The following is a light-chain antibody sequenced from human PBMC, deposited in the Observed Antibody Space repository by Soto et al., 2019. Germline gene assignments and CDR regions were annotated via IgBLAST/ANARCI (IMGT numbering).Light chain of an antibody. CDR2: SNI. V-gene: IGLV1-44*01. CDR1: SSNIGSNT. J-gene: IGLJ3*02. CDR3: AAWDDSLTGWV. Sequence: QLVLTQPPSASGTPGQRVTISCSGSSSNIGSNTVNWYRQLPGTAPKLLIYSNIQRPSGVPNRFSGSKSGTSASLAISGLQSEDEADYYCAAWDDSLTGWVFGGGTKLTVL.